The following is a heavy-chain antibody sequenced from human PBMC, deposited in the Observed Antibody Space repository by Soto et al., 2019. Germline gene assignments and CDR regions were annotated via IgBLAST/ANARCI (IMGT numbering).Heavy chain of an antibody. J-gene: IGHJ3*02. D-gene: IGHD3-16*02. CDR2: IYWDDDK. CDR3: AHSEGIMITFGGVIVPLENAFDI. V-gene: IGHV2-5*02. Sequence: QITLKESGPTLVKPTQTLTLTCTFSGFSLSTSGVGVGWIRQPPGKALEWLALIYWDDDKRYSPSLKSRLTITKATYNNHAVLTMTNIDPVATATYHCAHSEGIMITFGGVIVPLENAFDIWGQGTMVTVSS. CDR1: GFSLSTSGVG.